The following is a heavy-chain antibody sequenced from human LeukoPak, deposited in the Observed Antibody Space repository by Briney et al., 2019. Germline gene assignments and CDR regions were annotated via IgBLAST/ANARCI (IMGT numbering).Heavy chain of an antibody. CDR1: GGSISSGSYY. CDR3: ARDSVRGGDSHYYWYYYMDV. V-gene: IGHV4-61*02. Sequence: SRTLSLTCTVSGGSISSGSYYWSWIRQPAGKGLEWIGRIYTSGSTNYNPSLKSRVTISVDTSKNQFSLKLSSVTAADTAVYYCARDSVRGGDSHYYWYYYMDVWGKGTTVTVSS. CDR2: IYTSGST. J-gene: IGHJ6*03. D-gene: IGHD2-21*01.